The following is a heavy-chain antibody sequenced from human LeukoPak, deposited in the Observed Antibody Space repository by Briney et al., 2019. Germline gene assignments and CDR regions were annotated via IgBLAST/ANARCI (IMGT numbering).Heavy chain of an antibody. CDR1: GFTFSSHG. Sequence: PGGSLRLSCAASGFTFSSHGMSWVRQAPGKGLEWVSGIVGGAGGTYYADSVKGRFTISRDNSKNTLYLQMNSLRAEDTAVYYCAKRSDSYYFDYWGQGTLVTVSS. CDR3: AKRSDSYYFDY. V-gene: IGHV3-23*01. CDR2: IVGGAGGT. J-gene: IGHJ4*02.